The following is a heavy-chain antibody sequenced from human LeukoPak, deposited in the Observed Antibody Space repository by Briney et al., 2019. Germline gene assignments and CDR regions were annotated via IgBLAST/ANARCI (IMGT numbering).Heavy chain of an antibody. Sequence: PSETLSFTCTVSGGSISSSTYYWGWIRQPPGKGLEWIGSIYYSGNTYYNPSLKSRVTISVDTSKNQSSLKLSSVTAADTAVYYCARIRGYSYGNFDYWGQGTLVTVSS. J-gene: IGHJ4*02. CDR3: ARIRGYSYGNFDY. CDR1: GGSISSSTYY. D-gene: IGHD5-18*01. V-gene: IGHV4-39*07. CDR2: IYYSGNT.